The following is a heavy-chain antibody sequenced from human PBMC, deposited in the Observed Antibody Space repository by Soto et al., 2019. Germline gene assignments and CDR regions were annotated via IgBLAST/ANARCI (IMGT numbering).Heavy chain of an antibody. CDR2: IYYSGST. CDR1: GGSISSSSYY. J-gene: IGHJ4*02. D-gene: IGHD3-22*01. Sequence: SENLSLTCTVSGGSISSSSYYWGWIRQPPGKGLEWIGSIYYSGSTYYNPSLKSRVTISVDTSKNQFSLKLSSVTAADTAVYSCARHIPLGSYYYDSSGYYTPPLLFDYWGQGTLVTVSS. CDR3: ARHIPLGSYYYDSSGYYTPPLLFDY. V-gene: IGHV4-39*01.